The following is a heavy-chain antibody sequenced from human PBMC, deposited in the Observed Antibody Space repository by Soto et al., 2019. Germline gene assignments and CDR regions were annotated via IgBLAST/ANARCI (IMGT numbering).Heavy chain of an antibody. CDR3: ARALPVAKGGFDP. V-gene: IGHV3-53*01. D-gene: IGHD2-2*01. Sequence: GGSLRLSCAASGFTVSNTYITWVRQPPGKGLEXASVXXXAXGXXXAXXXXGRFIISRDNSKNTLYLQINSLRAEDTAVYYCARALPVAKGGFDPWGQGTLVTVSS. CDR1: GFTVSNTY. CDR2: XXXAXGX. J-gene: IGHJ5*02.